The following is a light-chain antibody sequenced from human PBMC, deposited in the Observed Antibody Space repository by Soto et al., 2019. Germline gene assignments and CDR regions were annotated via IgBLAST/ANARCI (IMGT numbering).Light chain of an antibody. J-gene: IGLJ2*01. Sequence: QSVLTQPPSASGTPGQRVTISCSGSSSNIGSSYVYWYQQLPGTAPKVLIYRNDQRPSGVPDRFSGSKSGNSASLAISGLRSEDEADFYCAAWDDSLRGPVFGGGTKVTVL. CDR3: AAWDDSLRGPV. CDR1: SSNIGSSY. V-gene: IGLV1-47*01. CDR2: RND.